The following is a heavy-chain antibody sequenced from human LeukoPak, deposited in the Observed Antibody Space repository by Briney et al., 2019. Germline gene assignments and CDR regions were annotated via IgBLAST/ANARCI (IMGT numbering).Heavy chain of an antibody. CDR3: ARDLYTGYSSGWYGSSRVGWFDP. V-gene: IGHV3-74*01. Sequence: PGGSLRLSCAASGFTFSSYWMHWVRQAPGKGLVWVSRINSDGSSTSYADSVKGRFTISRDNAKNTLYLQMNSLRAEDTAVYYCARDLYTGYSSGWYGSSRVGWFDPWGQGTLVTVSS. J-gene: IGHJ5*02. CDR1: GFTFSSYW. D-gene: IGHD6-19*01. CDR2: INSDGSST.